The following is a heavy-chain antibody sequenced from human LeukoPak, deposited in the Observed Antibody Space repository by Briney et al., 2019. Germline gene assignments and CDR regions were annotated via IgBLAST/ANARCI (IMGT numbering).Heavy chain of an antibody. Sequence: ASAKVSCKASGYTFTSYAMHWVRQAPGQRLEWMGWINAGNGNTKYSQKFQGRVTITRDTSASTACMELSSLRSEDTAVYYCARVSKVVRLPSDYWGQGTLVTVSS. D-gene: IGHD2-15*01. J-gene: IGHJ4*02. CDR2: INAGNGNT. V-gene: IGHV1-3*01. CDR1: GYTFTSYA. CDR3: ARVSKVVRLPSDY.